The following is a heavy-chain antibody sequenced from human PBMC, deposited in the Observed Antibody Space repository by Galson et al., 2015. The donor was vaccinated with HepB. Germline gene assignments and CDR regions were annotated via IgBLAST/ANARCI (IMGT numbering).Heavy chain of an antibody. J-gene: IGHJ6*02. D-gene: IGHD6-25*01. Sequence: SLRLSCAASGFTFSSYSMNWVRQAPGKGLEWVSSISSSSRYIYYAGSVKGRFTISRDNAKNSLYLQMNSLRAEDTAVYYCVVLTFPGIAADPYHYGLDVWGQGTLVTVSS. V-gene: IGHV3-21*01. CDR3: VVLTFPGIAADPYHYGLDV. CDR1: GFTFSSYS. CDR2: ISSSSRYI.